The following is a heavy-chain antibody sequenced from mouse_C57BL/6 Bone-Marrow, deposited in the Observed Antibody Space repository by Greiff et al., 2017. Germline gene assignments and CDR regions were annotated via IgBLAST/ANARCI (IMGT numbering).Heavy chain of an antibody. CDR1: GYAFSSSW. Sequence: VQLQQPGAELVRPGSSVKISCKASGYAFSSSWMNWVKQRPGKGLEWIGRIYPGDGDTNYNGKFKGKATLTADKSSSPAYRQLSSLTSEDSAVYFCARSGVTTVAWCAYWGQGTTLTVSS. V-gene: IGHV1-82*01. CDR2: IYPGDGDT. D-gene: IGHD1-1*01. CDR3: ARSGVTTVAWCAY. J-gene: IGHJ2*01.